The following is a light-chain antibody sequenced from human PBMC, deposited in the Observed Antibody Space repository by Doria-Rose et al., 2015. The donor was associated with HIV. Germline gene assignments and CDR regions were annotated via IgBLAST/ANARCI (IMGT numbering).Light chain of an antibody. CDR3: HQYGTSWT. V-gene: IGKV3-20*01. J-gene: IGKJ1*01. CDR1: QSFSSTY. CDR2: DGS. Sequence: EIVLTQSPGTLPLSPGARATLSCRASQSFSSTYLAWYQQKPGQAPSLLIYDGSTRATGIPDRFSASGSGTDFTLTINRLEPEDFALYYCHQYGTSWTFGQGTKVEI.